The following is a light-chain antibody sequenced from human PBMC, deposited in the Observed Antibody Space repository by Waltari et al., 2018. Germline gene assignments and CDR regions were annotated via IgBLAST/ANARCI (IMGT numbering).Light chain of an antibody. J-gene: IGKJ1*01. Sequence: VMTQSPATLSVSPGERATLPGRASQNIGNSLAWYQQKPGQAPRLLISLASTRATGIPARFSGSGSGTQFSLTISSLQHEDCAIYYCQHHSTWPPTFGPGTRV. V-gene: IGKV3D-15*01. CDR3: QHHSTWPPT. CDR2: LAS. CDR1: QNIGNS.